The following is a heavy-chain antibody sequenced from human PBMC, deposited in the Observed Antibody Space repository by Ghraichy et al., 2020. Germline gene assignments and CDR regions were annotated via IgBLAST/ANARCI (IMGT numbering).Heavy chain of an antibody. D-gene: IGHD6-19*01. V-gene: IGHV3-21*01. Sequence: SCAASGFTFSSYSMNWVRQAPGKGLEWVSSISSSSSYIYYADSVKGRFTISRDNAKNSLYLQMNSLRAEDTAVYYCARDIAVAGYDYWGQGTLVTVSS. CDR1: GFTFSSYS. CDR3: ARDIAVAGYDY. J-gene: IGHJ4*02. CDR2: ISSSSSYI.